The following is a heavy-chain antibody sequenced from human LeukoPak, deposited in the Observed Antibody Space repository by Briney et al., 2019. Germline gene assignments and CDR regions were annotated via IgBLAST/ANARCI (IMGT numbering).Heavy chain of an antibody. CDR2: IYYTRST. Sequence: SETLSLTRTLSGGSMSTSNSTWVRQPPRKGVGRGWFIYYTRSTNYNPSLKSRVPISVDTAKDQFSLKLSSDTAADTAVYYCAGMRITTPTVRTLDYWGQGTLVTVSS. CDR1: GGSMSTSN. CDR3: AGMRITTPTVRTLDY. J-gene: IGHJ4*02. D-gene: IGHD1-14*01. V-gene: IGHV4-59*01.